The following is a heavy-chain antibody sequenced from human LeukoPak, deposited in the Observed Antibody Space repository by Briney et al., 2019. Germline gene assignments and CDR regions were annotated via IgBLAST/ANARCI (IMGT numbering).Heavy chain of an antibody. V-gene: IGHV4-59*01. Sequence: SETLSLTCTVSGASISSYYWSRIRQPPGEGLEWIGDIYYSGSIKYNPSLKSRVTMSVDTSKNQFSLKLSSVTAADTAIYYCARENPSGYYNRPIDYWGQGTLVTVSS. CDR2: IYYSGSI. CDR3: ARENPSGYYNRPIDY. J-gene: IGHJ4*02. CDR1: GASISSYY. D-gene: IGHD3-22*01.